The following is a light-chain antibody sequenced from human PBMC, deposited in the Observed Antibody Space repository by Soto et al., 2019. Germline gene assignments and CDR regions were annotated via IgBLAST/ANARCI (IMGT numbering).Light chain of an antibody. CDR1: NIGSKN. CDR2: DES. V-gene: IGLV3-21*02. J-gene: IGLJ1*01. Sequence: SYELTQPPSVSVAPGQTARITCGGNNIGSKNVHWYQQKSGQAPVLVVYDESDRPSGIPERFSASNSRDTATLTISRVEAGDEADYYCQVWDRLREYVFGSGTRSPS. CDR3: QVWDRLREYV.